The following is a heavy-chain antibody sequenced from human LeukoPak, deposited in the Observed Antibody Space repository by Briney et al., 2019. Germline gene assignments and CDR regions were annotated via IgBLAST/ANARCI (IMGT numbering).Heavy chain of an antibody. CDR2: IYTSGST. CDR1: GGSISSYY. CDR3: ARGGSSWYRNWFDP. V-gene: IGHV4-4*07. J-gene: IGHJ5*02. Sequence: SETLSLTCTVSGGSISSYYWSWIRQPAGKGLEWIGRIYTSGSTNYNPSLKSRVTMSVDTSKNQFSLKLSSVTAADTAVYYCARGGSSWYRNWFDPWGQGTLVTVSS. D-gene: IGHD6-13*01.